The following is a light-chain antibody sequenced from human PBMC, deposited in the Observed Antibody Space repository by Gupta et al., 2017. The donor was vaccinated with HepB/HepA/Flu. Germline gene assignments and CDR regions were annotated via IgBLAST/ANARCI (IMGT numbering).Light chain of an antibody. V-gene: IGLV3-21*03. CDR2: DDT. J-gene: IGLJ2*01. CDR3: QVWDSDSNHAV. CDR1: NMGRKS. Sequence: YVLTQPPSVSVAPGNTARLLCGGTNMGRKSVHWYQQKPGQAPVLVVHDDTTRPSGIPVRFSGSYSGHTATLTISRVEAGDEADYFCQVWDSDSNHAVFGGGTKLTVL.